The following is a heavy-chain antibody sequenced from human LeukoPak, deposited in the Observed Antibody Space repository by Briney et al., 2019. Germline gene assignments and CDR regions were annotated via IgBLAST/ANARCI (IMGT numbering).Heavy chain of an antibody. Sequence: PGGSLRLSCAGSGFFFSGYWMTWVRQAPGKGLEWVANINQDGGKKYYADSVKGRFTISRDDAKNSLYLQMNSLRAEDTAIYYCARGRYFDWLFDYWGQGTLVTVSS. CDR3: ARGRYFDWLFDY. CDR1: GFFFSGYW. CDR2: INQDGGKK. D-gene: IGHD3-9*01. J-gene: IGHJ4*02. V-gene: IGHV3-7*03.